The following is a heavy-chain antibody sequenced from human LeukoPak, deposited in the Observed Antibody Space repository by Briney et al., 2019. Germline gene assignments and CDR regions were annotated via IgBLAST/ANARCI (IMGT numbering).Heavy chain of an antibody. J-gene: IGHJ3*02. V-gene: IGHV4-34*01. Sequence: PSETLSLXCAVYGGSFSGYYWSWIRQPPGKGLEWIGEINHSGSTNYNPSLKSRVTISVDTSKNQFSLKLSSVTAADTAVYYCAREYYYDSSVLWIWGQGTMVTVSS. CDR2: INHSGST. CDR1: GGSFSGYY. D-gene: IGHD3-22*01. CDR3: AREYYYDSSVLWI.